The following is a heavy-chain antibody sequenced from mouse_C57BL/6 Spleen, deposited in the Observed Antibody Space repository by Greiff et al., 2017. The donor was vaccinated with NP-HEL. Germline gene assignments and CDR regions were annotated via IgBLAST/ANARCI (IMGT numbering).Heavy chain of an antibody. CDR2: ISSGSSTI. J-gene: IGHJ3*01. CDR1: GFTFSDYG. CDR3: ARTITTVVATEGFAY. D-gene: IGHD1-1*01. Sequence: EVMLVESGGGLVKPGGSLKLSCAASGFTFSDYGMHWVRQAPEKGLEWVAYISSGSSTIYYADTVKGRFTISRDNAKNTLFLQMTSLRSEDTAMYYCARTITTVVATEGFAYWGQGTLVTVSA. V-gene: IGHV5-17*01.